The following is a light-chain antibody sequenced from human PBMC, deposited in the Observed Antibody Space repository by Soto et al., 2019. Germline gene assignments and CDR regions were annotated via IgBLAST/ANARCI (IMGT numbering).Light chain of an antibody. CDR3: QQSYSSPPT. J-gene: IGKJ2*01. V-gene: IGKV1-39*01. Sequence: DIQMTPSPSSLSASVGDRVTITCRASQSISNYLNWYQHKPGKAPNLLIYAASTLQSGVPSRFSGSRSGTDFTLTITHLQPEDFASYYCQQSYSSPPTFGQGTKLEIK. CDR1: QSISNY. CDR2: AAS.